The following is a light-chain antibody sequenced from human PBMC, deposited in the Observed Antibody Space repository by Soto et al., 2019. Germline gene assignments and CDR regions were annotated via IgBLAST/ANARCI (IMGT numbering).Light chain of an antibody. Sequence: IQLTQSPSSLSASVGDRVTITCRASQDISGYVAWYQQRPGRAPQLLIYAASALQTGVPSRFSGSGSGTDFTRTITSLQHEDFGTYYCQHPKWAFGQGTTVEI. J-gene: IGKJ1*01. CDR2: AAS. V-gene: IGKV1-9*01. CDR3: QHPKWA. CDR1: QDISGY.